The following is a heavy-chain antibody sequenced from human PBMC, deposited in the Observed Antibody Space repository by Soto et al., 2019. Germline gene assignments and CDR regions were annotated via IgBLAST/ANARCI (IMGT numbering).Heavy chain of an antibody. D-gene: IGHD3-3*01. J-gene: IGHJ6*02. Sequence: GGSLRLSCAASGFTFDDYAMHWVRQAPGMGLEWVSGINWNSDSIGYADSVKGRFTISRDNAKNSLYLQMNSLRAEDTALYYCAKDLLRTGYYYYAMDVWGQGTTVTVSS. CDR3: AKDLLRTGYYYYAMDV. V-gene: IGHV3-9*01. CDR1: GFTFDDYA. CDR2: INWNSDSI.